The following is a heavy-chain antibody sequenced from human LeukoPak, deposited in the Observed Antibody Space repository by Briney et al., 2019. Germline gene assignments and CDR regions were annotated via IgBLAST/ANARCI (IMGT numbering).Heavy chain of an antibody. CDR2: ITSSGTNT. CDR3: ARDPDYGDPY. CDR1: GFSFSDSY. Sequence: GGSLRLSCSASGFSFSDSYMSWFRLSPEKGLEWIAYITSSGTNTEYADSVKGRFTISRVNAKNSLYLQMNSLRPEDTAVYYCARDPDYGDPYWGQGTLVTVSS. J-gene: IGHJ4*02. V-gene: IGHV3-11*01. D-gene: IGHD4/OR15-4a*01.